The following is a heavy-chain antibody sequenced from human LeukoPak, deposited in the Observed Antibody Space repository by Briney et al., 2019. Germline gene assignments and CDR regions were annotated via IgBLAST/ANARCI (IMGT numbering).Heavy chain of an antibody. CDR3: ARGSSSNDY. CDR1: GGSISSYY. D-gene: IGHD6-6*01. Sequence: SETLSLTCTVSGGSISSYYWSWIRQPPGKGLEWIGYIYYSGSTNYNPSLKSRVTISVDTSKNQFSLKLSSVTAADTAVHYCARGSSSNDYWGQGTLVTVSS. V-gene: IGHV4-59*01. J-gene: IGHJ4*02. CDR2: IYYSGST.